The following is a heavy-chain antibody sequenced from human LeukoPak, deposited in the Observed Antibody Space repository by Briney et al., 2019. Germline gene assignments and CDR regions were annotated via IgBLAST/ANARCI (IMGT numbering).Heavy chain of an antibody. CDR3: AKVALNHYVWGSDRSPLGY. V-gene: IGHV3-23*01. D-gene: IGHD3-16*02. CDR1: GFTFSVFH. Sequence: GGSLRLSCAASGFTFSVFHMTWVRQAPGKGLEWVSGMTNSGDSTYYADSVKGRFTISRDNSKNTLFLQVNSLRAEDTAIYYCAKVALNHYVWGSDRSPLGYWGQGTLVTVSS. J-gene: IGHJ4*02. CDR2: MTNSGDST.